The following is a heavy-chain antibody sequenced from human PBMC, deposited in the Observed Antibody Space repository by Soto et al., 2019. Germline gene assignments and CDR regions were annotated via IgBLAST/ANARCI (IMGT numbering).Heavy chain of an antibody. D-gene: IGHD6-19*01. Sequence: QVQLVQSGAEVKKPGASVKVSCKASGYTFTSYAMHWVRQAPGQRLEWMGWINAGNGNTKYSQKFQGRVTITRDTSASTADMELSSLRSEDTAVYYCARGLAPYYFDYWGQGTLVNVSS. CDR1: GYTFTSYA. V-gene: IGHV1-3*01. CDR3: ARGLAPYYFDY. CDR2: INAGNGNT. J-gene: IGHJ4*02.